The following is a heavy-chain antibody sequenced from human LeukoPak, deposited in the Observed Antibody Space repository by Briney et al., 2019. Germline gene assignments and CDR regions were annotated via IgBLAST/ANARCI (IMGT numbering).Heavy chain of an antibody. CDR3: ARDRIAAAGDYYYYYMDV. Sequence: ASVKVSCKASGYTFTDYSMHWVRQAPGQGLEWMGWMNPNSGGTNYAQKFQGRVTMTRDTSISTAYMELSRLRSDDTAVYYCARDRIAAAGDYYYYYMDVWGKGTTVTVSS. V-gene: IGHV1-2*02. D-gene: IGHD6-13*01. CDR2: MNPNSGGT. CDR1: GYTFTDYS. J-gene: IGHJ6*03.